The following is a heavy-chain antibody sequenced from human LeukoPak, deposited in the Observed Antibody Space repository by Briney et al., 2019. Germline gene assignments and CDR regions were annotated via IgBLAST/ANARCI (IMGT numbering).Heavy chain of an antibody. CDR3: AREGILTALFDY. CDR2: IYYSGST. Sequence: PSETLSLTCTVSGGSISSYYWSWIRQPPGKGLEWIGYIYYSGSTNYNPSLKSRVTISVDTSKNQFSLKLSSVTAADTAVYYCAREGILTALFDYWGQGTLVTVSS. CDR1: GGSISSYY. V-gene: IGHV4-59*01. J-gene: IGHJ4*02. D-gene: IGHD3-9*01.